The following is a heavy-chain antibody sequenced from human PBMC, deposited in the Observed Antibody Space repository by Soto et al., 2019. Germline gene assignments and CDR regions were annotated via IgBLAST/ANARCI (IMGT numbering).Heavy chain of an antibody. CDR1: GFTVSNNY. Sequence: EVQLVETGGGWIQPGGSLRLSCAASGFTVSNNYMSWVRQAQGKGLEWVSLIYSGGSTFYPDSVKGRLTISRDNSKNTLFLQMNSLRADDTAVYYCATYTSLDYWGQGTLVTVSS. V-gene: IGHV3-53*02. D-gene: IGHD2-2*02. CDR3: ATYTSLDY. CDR2: IYSGGST. J-gene: IGHJ4*02.